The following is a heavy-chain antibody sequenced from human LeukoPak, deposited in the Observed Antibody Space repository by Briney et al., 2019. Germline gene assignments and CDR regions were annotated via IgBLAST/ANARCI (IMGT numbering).Heavy chain of an antibody. CDR3: ARFVGDSGYDLDAFDI. CDR1: GGSISSGDYY. D-gene: IGHD5-12*01. Sequence: SETLSLTCTVSGGSISSGDYYWSWIRQPPGKGLEWIGYIYYRGSTYYNPSLKSRVTISVDTSKNQFSLKLSSVTAADTAVYYCARFVGDSGYDLDAFDIWGQGTMVTVSS. J-gene: IGHJ3*02. V-gene: IGHV4-30-4*01. CDR2: IYYRGST.